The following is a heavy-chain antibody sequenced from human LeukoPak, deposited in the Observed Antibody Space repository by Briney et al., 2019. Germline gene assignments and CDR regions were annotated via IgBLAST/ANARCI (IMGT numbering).Heavy chain of an antibody. J-gene: IGHJ4*02. D-gene: IGHD5-24*01. V-gene: IGHV4-30-2*01. Sequence: SQTLSLTCAVSGGSISSGGYSWSWIRQPPGKGLEWIGEINHSGSTNYNPSLKSRVTISVDKSKNQFSLKLSSVAAADTAVYYCARGEMATSQLDYWGQGTLVTVSS. CDR2: INHSGST. CDR1: GGSISSGGYS. CDR3: ARGEMATSQLDY.